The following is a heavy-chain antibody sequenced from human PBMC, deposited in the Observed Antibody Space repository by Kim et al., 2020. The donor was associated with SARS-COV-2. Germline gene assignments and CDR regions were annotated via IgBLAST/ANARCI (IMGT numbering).Heavy chain of an antibody. J-gene: IGHJ4*02. CDR3: AKGRDGYNPKGYYFDY. D-gene: IGHD5-12*01. CDR2: ISGSGGST. Sequence: GGSLRLSCAASGFTFSSYAMSWVRQAPGKGLEWVSAISGSGGSTYYADSVKGRFTISRDNSKNTLYLQMNSLRAEDTAVYYCAKGRDGYNPKGYYFDYWGQGTLVTVSS. CDR1: GFTFSSYA. V-gene: IGHV3-23*01.